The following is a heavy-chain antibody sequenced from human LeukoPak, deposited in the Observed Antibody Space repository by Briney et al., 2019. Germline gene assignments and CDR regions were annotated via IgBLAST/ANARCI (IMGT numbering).Heavy chain of an antibody. J-gene: IGHJ5*02. V-gene: IGHV5-51*01. CDR2: IYPGDSDT. D-gene: IGHD2-2*03. Sequence: GESLKISCKGSGYSFTGYWIGWVRQMPGKGLEWMGIIYPGDSDTRYSPSFQGQVTISADKSISTAYLQWSSLKASDTAMYYCARRIGYCSSTSCYYWFDPWGQGTLVTVSS. CDR1: GYSFTGYW. CDR3: ARRIGYCSSTSCYYWFDP.